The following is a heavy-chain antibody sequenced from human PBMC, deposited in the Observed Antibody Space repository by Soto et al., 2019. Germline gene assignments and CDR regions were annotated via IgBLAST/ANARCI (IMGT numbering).Heavy chain of an antibody. CDR3: ARHDYYDFWSGYYRGYYYYMDV. V-gene: IGHV4-59*08. D-gene: IGHD3-3*01. J-gene: IGHJ6*03. Sequence: SETLSLTCTVSGGSISSYYWSWIRQPPGKGLEWIGYIYYSGSTNYNPSLKSRVTISVDTSKNQFSLKLSSVTAADTAVYYCARHDYYDFWSGYYRGYYYYMDVWGKGTTVTVSS. CDR1: GGSISSYY. CDR2: IYYSGST.